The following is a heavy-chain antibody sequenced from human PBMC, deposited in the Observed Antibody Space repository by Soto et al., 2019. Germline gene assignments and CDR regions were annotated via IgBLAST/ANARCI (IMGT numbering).Heavy chain of an antibody. CDR3: VREASSSWFSYFDY. J-gene: IGHJ4*02. CDR1: GFTFSTYA. V-gene: IGHV3-30-3*01. D-gene: IGHD6-13*01. CDR2: ISYDGSNE. Sequence: QVQLVESGGGVVQPGRSLRLSCAASGFTFSTYALHWVRQAPGKGLEWVAVISYDGSNEYYADSLKGRFTISRDNSKNTLYLQMNSRRTEDTALYFCVREASSSWFSYFDYWGQGTLVTVSS.